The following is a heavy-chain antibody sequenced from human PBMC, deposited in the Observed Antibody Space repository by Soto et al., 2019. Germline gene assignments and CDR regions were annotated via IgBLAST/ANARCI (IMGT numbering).Heavy chain of an antibody. CDR2: IIPIFGTA. J-gene: IGHJ3*02. D-gene: IGHD4-17*01. V-gene: IGHV1-69*12. Sequence: QVQLVQSGAEVKKPGSSVKVSCKASGGTFSSYAISWVRQAPGQGLEWMGGIIPIFGTANYAQKFQGRVTITADESTSTAYMELSSLRSEDTAVYYCARDHSNRYGGNSRDAFDIWGQGTMVTVSS. CDR1: GGTFSSYA. CDR3: ARDHSNRYGGNSRDAFDI.